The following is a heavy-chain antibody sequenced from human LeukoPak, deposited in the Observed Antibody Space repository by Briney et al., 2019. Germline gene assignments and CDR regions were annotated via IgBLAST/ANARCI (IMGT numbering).Heavy chain of an antibody. V-gene: IGHV1-69*05. CDR2: IIPIFGTA. Sequence: SVKVSCKASGGTFSSYAISWVRQAPGQGLEWMGGIIPIFGTANYAQKFQGRVTITTDESTSTAYMELSSLRSEDTAVYYCARVPGYCSSTSCPFDPWGQGTLVTVSS. CDR1: GGTFSSYA. J-gene: IGHJ5*02. D-gene: IGHD2-2*01. CDR3: ARVPGYCSSTSCPFDP.